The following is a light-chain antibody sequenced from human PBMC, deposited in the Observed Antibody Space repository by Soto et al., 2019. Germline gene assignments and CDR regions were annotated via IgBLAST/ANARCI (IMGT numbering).Light chain of an antibody. CDR2: GAS. CDR1: QSISDT. CDR3: QQYNNWPWT. Sequence: IVMTHSPATLSVSPGGRATLSFRASQSISDTLAWYQQKPGQAPRLLIYGASTRAPGFPARFSGSGSGTDFTLTISSLQSEDFAVYYCQQYNNWPWTFGQGTKVDIK. V-gene: IGKV3-15*01. J-gene: IGKJ1*01.